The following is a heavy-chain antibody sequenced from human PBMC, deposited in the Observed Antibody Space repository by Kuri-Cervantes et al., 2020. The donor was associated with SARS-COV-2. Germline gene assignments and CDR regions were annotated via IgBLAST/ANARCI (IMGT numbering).Heavy chain of an antibody. J-gene: IGHJ4*02. CDR2: ISSSGSTI. CDR3: VKGQTGTTLSLDN. Sequence: GGSLRLSCAASGFTFSDYYMSWIRQAPGKGLEWVSYISSSGSTIYYADSVKGRFTISRDNSRNSLYLQMNVLRSEDTALYYCVKGQTGTTLSLDNWGQGTLVTVSS. D-gene: IGHD1-1*01. CDR1: GFTFSDYY. V-gene: IGHV3-11*04.